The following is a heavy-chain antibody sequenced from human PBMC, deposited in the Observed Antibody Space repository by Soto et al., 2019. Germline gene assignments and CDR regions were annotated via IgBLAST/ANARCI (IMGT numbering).Heavy chain of an antibody. CDR3: AKGPDIVAYYYYMDV. Sequence: ESGGGVVQPGRSLRLSCAASGFTFSSYGMHWVRQAPGKGLEWVAVISYDGSNKYYADSVKGRFTISRDNSKNTLYLQMNSLRAEDTAVYYCAKGPDIVAYYYYMDVWGKGTTVTVSS. J-gene: IGHJ6*03. V-gene: IGHV3-30*18. D-gene: IGHD5-12*01. CDR2: ISYDGSNK. CDR1: GFTFSSYG.